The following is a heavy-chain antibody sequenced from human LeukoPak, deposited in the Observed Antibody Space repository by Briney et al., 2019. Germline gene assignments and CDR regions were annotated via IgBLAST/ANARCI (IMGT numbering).Heavy chain of an antibody. V-gene: IGHV3-66*01. CDR2: IYSGGST. D-gene: IGHD5-18*01. CDR3: ARDQDTAMLDY. J-gene: IGHJ4*02. CDR1: GFTVSSNY. Sequence: GGSLRLSCAASGFTVSSNYMSWVRQAPGKGLEWVSVIYSGGSTYYADSVKGRFTISRDNSKNTLYLQMNSLRAEDTTVYYCARDQDTAMLDYWGQGTLVTVSS.